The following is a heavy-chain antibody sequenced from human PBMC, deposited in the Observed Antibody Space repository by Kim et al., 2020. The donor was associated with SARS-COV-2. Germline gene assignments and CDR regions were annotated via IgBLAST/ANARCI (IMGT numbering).Heavy chain of an antibody. CDR1: GFTFSSYS. V-gene: IGHV3-48*02. D-gene: IGHD3-9*01. J-gene: IGHJ6*02. Sequence: GGSLRLSCAASGFTFSSYSMNWVRQAPGKGLEWVSYISSSSSTIYYADSVKGRFTISRSNAKNSLYLQMNSLRDEDTAVYDCAREGTLRYFAWSSGGSAYGMDVWGQGTTVTVSS. CDR3: AREGTLRYFAWSSGGSAYGMDV. CDR2: ISSSSSTI.